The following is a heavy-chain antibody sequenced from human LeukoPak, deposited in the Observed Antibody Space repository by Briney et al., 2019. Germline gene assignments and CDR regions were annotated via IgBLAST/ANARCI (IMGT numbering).Heavy chain of an antibody. CDR3: ARDQGGRSGSYLDYYYMDV. V-gene: IGHV3-21*01. D-gene: IGHD1-26*01. CDR2: ISSSSSYI. CDR1: GFTFSSYS. Sequence: GGSLRLSCAASGFTFSSYSMNWVRQAPGKGLEWVSSISSSSSYIYYADSVKGRFTISRDNAKNSLYLQMHSLRAEDTAVYYCARDQGGRSGSYLDYYYMDVWGKGTTVTVSS. J-gene: IGHJ6*03.